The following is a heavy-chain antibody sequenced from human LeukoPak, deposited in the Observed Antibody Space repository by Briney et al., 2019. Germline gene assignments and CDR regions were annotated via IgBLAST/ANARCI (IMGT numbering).Heavy chain of an antibody. V-gene: IGHV3-30-3*01. Sequence: PGGSLRLSCAASGFTFSSYAMHWVRQAPGKGLEWVAVISYDGSNKYYADSVKGRFTISRDNSKNTLYLQMNSLRAEDTAVYYCARELNWGTGAFDIWGQGTMVTVSS. D-gene: IGHD7-27*01. CDR3: ARELNWGTGAFDI. J-gene: IGHJ3*02. CDR1: GFTFSSYA. CDR2: ISYDGSNK.